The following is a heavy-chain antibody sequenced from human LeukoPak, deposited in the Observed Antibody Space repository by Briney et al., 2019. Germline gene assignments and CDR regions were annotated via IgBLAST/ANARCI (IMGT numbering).Heavy chain of an antibody. V-gene: IGHV1-8*02. Sequence: ASVKVSCKASGYTFTGYYMHWVRQAPGQGLEWMGWMNPNSGNTGYAQKFQGRVTMTRNTSISTAYMELSSLRSEDTAVYYCARGRYSYGKDYYYYMDVWGKGTTVTVSS. CDR2: MNPNSGNT. CDR3: ARGRYSYGKDYYYYMDV. CDR1: GYTFTGYY. D-gene: IGHD5-18*01. J-gene: IGHJ6*03.